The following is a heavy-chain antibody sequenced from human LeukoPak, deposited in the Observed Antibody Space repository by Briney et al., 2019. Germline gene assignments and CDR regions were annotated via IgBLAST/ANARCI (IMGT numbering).Heavy chain of an antibody. J-gene: IGHJ6*04. CDR3: ATDRGLR. V-gene: IGHV3-7*03. Sequence: GGSLRLSCAASGLTFSDYWMYWVRQAPGKGLEWVANIKYDGSEKYYVDSVKGRFTISRDSAKNSLYLQMNSLRVEDTAMYYCATDRGLRWGKGTTVTVSS. CDR2: IKYDGSEK. CDR1: GLTFSDYW.